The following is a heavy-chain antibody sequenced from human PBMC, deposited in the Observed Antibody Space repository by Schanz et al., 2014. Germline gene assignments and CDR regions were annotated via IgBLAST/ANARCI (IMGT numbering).Heavy chain of an antibody. D-gene: IGHD6-6*01. V-gene: IGHV1-18*01. CDR3: ARDQSPYANSSDVRYFDY. J-gene: IGHJ4*02. CDR1: GYTFTSYG. Sequence: QVQLVQSGAEVKKPGASVKVSCKASGYTFTSYGISWVRQAPGQGLEWMGWISPYNGNTNYAQKLQGRVTMTADTSTSTAYMDLRSLRSDDTAVDYCARDQSPYANSSDVRYFDYWGQGSLVTVSS. CDR2: ISPYNGNT.